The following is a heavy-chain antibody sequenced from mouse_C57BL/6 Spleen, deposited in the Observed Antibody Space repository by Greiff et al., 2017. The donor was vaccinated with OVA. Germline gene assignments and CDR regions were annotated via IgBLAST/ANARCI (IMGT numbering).Heavy chain of an antibody. CDR3: EREGHYYGSSLAWFAY. J-gene: IGHJ3*01. CDR2: INPNNGGT. Sequence: VQLQQSGPELVKPGASVKISCKASGYTFTDYYMNWVKQSHGKSLEWIGDINPNNGGTRYNQKIKGKATLTVNTSSSTAYMELVSRTSEDSAVYYCEREGHYYGSSLAWFAYWGQGTLVTVSA. D-gene: IGHD1-1*01. CDR1: GYTFTDYY. V-gene: IGHV1-26*01.